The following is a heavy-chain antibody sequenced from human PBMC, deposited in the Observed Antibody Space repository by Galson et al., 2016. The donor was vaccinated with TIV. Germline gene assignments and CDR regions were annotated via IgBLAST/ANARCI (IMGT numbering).Heavy chain of an antibody. CDR2: INPNSGDT. CDR1: GYTFTGYY. D-gene: IGHD4-17*01. CDR3: ARDLDSTVTAPFDY. J-gene: IGHJ4*02. Sequence: SVKVSCKASGYTFTGYYMHWVRQAPGQGLEWMGWINPNSGDTNYAQNFQDRVTMTRDPSIRTAYMELSRLKSDDTAVYYCARDLDSTVTAPFDYWGQGTLVTISS. V-gene: IGHV1-2*02.